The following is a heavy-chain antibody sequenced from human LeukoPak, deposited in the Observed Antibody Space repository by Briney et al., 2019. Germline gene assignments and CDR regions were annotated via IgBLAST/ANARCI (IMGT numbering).Heavy chain of an antibody. CDR3: AKLFGVGAPEQFDY. J-gene: IGHJ4*02. CDR2: ISGDGGST. D-gene: IGHD1-26*01. V-gene: IGHV3-43*02. Sequence: GGSLRLSCAASGFTFDAYAMHWVRQAPGKGLEWVSLISGDGGSTYYADSVKGRFTISRDNSKNSLYLQMNSLRTEDTALYYCAKLFGVGAPEQFDYWGQGTLVTVSS. CDR1: GFTFDAYA.